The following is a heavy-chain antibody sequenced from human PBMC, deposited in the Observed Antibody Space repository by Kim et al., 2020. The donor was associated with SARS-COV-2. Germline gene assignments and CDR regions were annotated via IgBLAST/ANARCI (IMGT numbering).Heavy chain of an antibody. CDR2: IKEDGSEK. CDR3: ARDRITIFGVVIMDSYY. Sequence: GGSLRLSCATSGFKFSSYWMSWVRQAPGKGLEWVANIKEDGSEKYYVDSVKGRFTISRDNAKNSLYLQMNSLRAEDTAVYYCARDRITIFGVVIMDSYY. CDR1: GFKFSSYW. V-gene: IGHV3-7*03. J-gene: IGHJ6*01. D-gene: IGHD3-3*01.